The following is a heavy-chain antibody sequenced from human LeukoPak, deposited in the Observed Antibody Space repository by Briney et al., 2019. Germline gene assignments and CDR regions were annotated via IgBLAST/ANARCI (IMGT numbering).Heavy chain of an antibody. CDR2: ISYDGSNK. CDR1: GFTVSSNY. Sequence: GGSLRLSCAASGFTVSSNYMSWVRQAPGKGLEWVAVISYDGSNKYYADSVKGRFTISRDNSKNTLYLQMNSLRAEDTAVYYCTNSDDYGDYWGQGTLVTVSS. CDR3: TNSDDYGDY. J-gene: IGHJ4*02. V-gene: IGHV3-30-3*01.